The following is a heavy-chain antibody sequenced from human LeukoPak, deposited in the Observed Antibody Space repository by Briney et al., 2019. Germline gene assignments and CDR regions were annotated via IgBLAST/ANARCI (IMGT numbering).Heavy chain of an antibody. D-gene: IGHD3-22*01. Sequence: SETLSLTCTVSGGSISSYYWSWIRQPPGKGLEWIGYIYYSGSTNYNPSLKSRVTISVDTSKNQFSLKLSSVTAADTAVYYCARLDSSGYYYYWGQGTLATVSS. CDR3: ARLDSSGYYYY. CDR2: IYYSGST. V-gene: IGHV4-59*01. J-gene: IGHJ4*02. CDR1: GGSISSYY.